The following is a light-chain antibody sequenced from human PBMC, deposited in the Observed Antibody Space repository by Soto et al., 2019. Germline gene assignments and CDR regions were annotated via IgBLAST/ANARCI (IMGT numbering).Light chain of an antibody. CDR3: QQYNNWPPWT. CDR1: LSVSCN. CDR2: GAS. Sequence: EIVMTQSPATLSVSPGERATLSCRASLSVSCNLAWYRQKPGQASRLFIYGASTRAAGIPARFSGSGSGTEFTLTISSLQSEDFAVYYCQQYNNWPPWTFGQGTKVDIK. J-gene: IGKJ1*01. V-gene: IGKV3-15*01.